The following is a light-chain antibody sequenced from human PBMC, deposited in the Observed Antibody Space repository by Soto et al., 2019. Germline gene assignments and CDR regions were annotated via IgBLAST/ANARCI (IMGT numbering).Light chain of an antibody. CDR3: SSYTTSNTRQIV. J-gene: IGLJ1*01. Sequence: QSVVTQPASVSGSPGQPITISCTGTSSDVGGYNYVSWYQHHPGKAPKLIIYDVSNRPSGVSIRFSGSKSDNTASLTISGLQPEDEADYHCSSYTTSNTRQIVFGTGTKVTVL. CDR1: SSDVGGYNY. CDR2: DVS. V-gene: IGLV2-14*03.